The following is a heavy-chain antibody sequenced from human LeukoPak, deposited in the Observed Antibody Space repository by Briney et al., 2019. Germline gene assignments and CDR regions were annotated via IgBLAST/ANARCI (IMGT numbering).Heavy chain of an antibody. V-gene: IGHV3-30*18. J-gene: IGHJ4*02. CDR2: ISHDGSNK. Sequence: VRSLRLSCAVSGLIFSSYGMHWVRQAPGKGLEWVAFISHDGSNKYHADSVKGRFTISRDNSKNTLYLQMSSLRAEDTAVYYCAKLDYDSSGTDCWGQGTLVTVSS. D-gene: IGHD3-22*01. CDR3: AKLDYDSSGTDC. CDR1: GLIFSSYG.